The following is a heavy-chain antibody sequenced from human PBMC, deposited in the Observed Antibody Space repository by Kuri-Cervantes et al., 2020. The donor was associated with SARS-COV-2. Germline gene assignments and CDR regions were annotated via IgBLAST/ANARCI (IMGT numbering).Heavy chain of an antibody. V-gene: IGHV3-30-3*01. Sequence: GGSLRLSCAVSGFTFSNYAVHWVRQAPGKGLEWVAFISYGGTNRDYADSVKGRFTISRDNSKNTLYLQMNSLRAEDTAVYYCARDGRGAVGATGYYYYYYMDVWGKGTTVTVSS. J-gene: IGHJ6*03. CDR1: GFTFSNYA. CDR2: ISYGGTNR. D-gene: IGHD1-26*01. CDR3: ARDGRGAVGATGYYYYYYMDV.